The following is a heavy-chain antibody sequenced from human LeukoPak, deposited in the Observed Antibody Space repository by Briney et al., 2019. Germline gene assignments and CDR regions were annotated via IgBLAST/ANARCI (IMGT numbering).Heavy chain of an antibody. CDR2: INSDGSST. D-gene: IGHD3-16*02. Sequence: GGSLRLSCAASGFSFSIHGMGWVRRAPGKGLEWVSRINSDGSSTSYADSVKGRFTISRDNSKNTLYLQMNSLRAEDTAVYYCAKVCVAYDYVWGNYCSWGQGTLVTVSS. V-gene: IGHV3-23*01. J-gene: IGHJ5*02. CDR1: GFSFSIHG. CDR3: AKVCVAYDYVWGNYCS.